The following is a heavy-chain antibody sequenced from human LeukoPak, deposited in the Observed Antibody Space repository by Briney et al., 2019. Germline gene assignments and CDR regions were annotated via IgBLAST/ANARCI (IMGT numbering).Heavy chain of an antibody. D-gene: IGHD4-23*01. CDR3: ARDLTTVVTPAGY. CDR2: ISSSSSYI. Sequence: PGGSLRLSCAASGFTFSSYSVNWVRQAPGKGLEWVSSISSSSSYIYYADSVKGRFTISRDNAKNSLYLQMNSLRAEDTAVYYCARDLTTVVTPAGYWGQGTLVTVSS. J-gene: IGHJ4*02. CDR1: GFTFSSYS. V-gene: IGHV3-21*01.